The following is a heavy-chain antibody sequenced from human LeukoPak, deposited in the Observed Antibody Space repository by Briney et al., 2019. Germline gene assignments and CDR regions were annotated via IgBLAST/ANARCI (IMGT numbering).Heavy chain of an antibody. D-gene: IGHD3-10*01. CDR3: AKETSGPFDF. Sequence: GGPLRLPWSPSGFTFSNYPMSGAPKPPGRGREWVSTISGSGGTTYFADSVKGRFTISKDNSKNTLYLQMNSLRVEDTAVYYCAKETSGPFDFWGQGTLVTVSS. CDR1: GFTFSNYP. J-gene: IGHJ4*02. V-gene: IGHV3-23*01. CDR2: ISGSGGTT.